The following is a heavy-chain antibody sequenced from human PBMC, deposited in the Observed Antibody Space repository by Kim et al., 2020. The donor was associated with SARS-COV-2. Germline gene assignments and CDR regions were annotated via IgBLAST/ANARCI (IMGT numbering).Heavy chain of an antibody. J-gene: IGHJ4*02. Sequence: ASVKVSCKTSGYTFTDFAIHWLRQTPGQRLEWMGWINSAHGNIRYSEKFQDRVSITRDTSASTVFMELNSLKSDDTAVYFCARVRYSGGPGFFDSWGQGTLVAVSS. CDR2: INSAHGNI. CDR1: GYTFTDFA. CDR3: ARVRYSGGPGFFDS. V-gene: IGHV1-3*01. D-gene: IGHD1-26*01.